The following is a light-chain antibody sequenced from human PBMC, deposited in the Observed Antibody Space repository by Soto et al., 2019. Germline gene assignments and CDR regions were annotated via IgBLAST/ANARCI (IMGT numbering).Light chain of an antibody. Sequence: QSALTQPASVSGSPGQSITISCTGTSSDVGGYNYVSWYQQHPGKAPKLMIYDVSNRPSGVSNRFSGSKSGNTASLTISGLQADDEAYYYCSSYTSSSTWVFGGGTKLTVL. CDR3: SSYTSSSTWV. J-gene: IGLJ3*02. CDR2: DVS. CDR1: SSDVGGYNY. V-gene: IGLV2-14*01.